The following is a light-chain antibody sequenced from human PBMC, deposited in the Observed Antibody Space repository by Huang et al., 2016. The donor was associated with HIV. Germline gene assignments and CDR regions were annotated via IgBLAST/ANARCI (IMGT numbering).Light chain of an antibody. V-gene: IGKV1-39*01. CDR1: QNINSY. CDR2: GAS. Sequence: DIQMTQSPSSLSASVGDRVTITCRASQNINSYLNWYQKKPGKAPKVLIYGASILQSGVPAIFSGSGSGTDFTLTISSLQPDDFATYYCQQSDNIPPTFGQGTRV. J-gene: IGKJ1*01. CDR3: QQSDNIPPT.